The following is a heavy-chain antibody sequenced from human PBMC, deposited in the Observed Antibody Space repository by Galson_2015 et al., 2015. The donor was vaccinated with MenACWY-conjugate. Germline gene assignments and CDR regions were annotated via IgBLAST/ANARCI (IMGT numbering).Heavy chain of an antibody. CDR1: GGSFSGYY. CDR2: INHSGST. J-gene: IGHJ4*02. V-gene: IGHV4-34*01. D-gene: IGHD6-13*01. CDR3: ARGIAAAI. Sequence: SETLSLTCAVYGGSFSGYYWSWIRQPPGKGLEWIGEINHSGSTNYNPSLKSRVTISVDTSKNQFSLKLSSVTAADTAVYYCARGIAAAIWGQGTLVTVSS.